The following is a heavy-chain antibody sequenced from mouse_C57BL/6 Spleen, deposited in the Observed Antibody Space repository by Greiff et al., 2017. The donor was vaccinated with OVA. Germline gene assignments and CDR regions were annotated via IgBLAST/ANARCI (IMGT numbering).Heavy chain of an antibody. J-gene: IGHJ3*01. CDR2: ISSGGDYI. Sequence: EVHLVESGEGLVKPGGSLKLSCAASGFTFSSYAMSWVRQTPEKRLEWVAYISSGGDYIYYADTVKGRFTISRDNARNTLYLQMSSLKSEDTAMYYCTREIGGTAWFAYWGQGTLVTVSA. D-gene: IGHD3-3*01. V-gene: IGHV5-9-1*02. CDR1: GFTFSSYA. CDR3: TREIGGTAWFAY.